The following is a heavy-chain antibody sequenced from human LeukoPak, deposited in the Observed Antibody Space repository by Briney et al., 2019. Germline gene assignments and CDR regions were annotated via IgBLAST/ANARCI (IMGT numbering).Heavy chain of an antibody. J-gene: IGHJ4*02. CDR3: AVRCSSTSCYLDY. V-gene: IGHV4-34*01. CDR1: GGSFSGYY. D-gene: IGHD2-2*01. CDR2: INHSGST. Sequence: SETLSLTCAVYGGSFSGYYWSWIRQPPGKGLEWIGEINHSGSTNYNPSLKSRITISVDTSKNQFSLKLSSVTAADTAVYYCAVRCSSTSCYLDYWGQGTLVTVSS.